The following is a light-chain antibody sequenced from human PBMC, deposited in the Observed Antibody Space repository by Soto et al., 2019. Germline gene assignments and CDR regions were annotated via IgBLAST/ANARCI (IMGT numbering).Light chain of an antibody. V-gene: IGLV2-14*01. CDR1: SSDVGAYNY. Sequence: QSVLTQPASVSGSPGQSITISCTGTSSDVGAYNYVSWYQQHPGKAPKLLIFEVSSRPSGVSNRFSGSKSGSTASLTISGLQAEDEADYFCKSYAGSNTYVFGSGTKVTVL. CDR2: EVS. J-gene: IGLJ1*01. CDR3: KSYAGSNTYV.